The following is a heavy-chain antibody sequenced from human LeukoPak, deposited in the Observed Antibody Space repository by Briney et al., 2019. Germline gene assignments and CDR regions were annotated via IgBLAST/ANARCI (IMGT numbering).Heavy chain of an antibody. V-gene: IGHV4-59*01. Sequence: PSETPSLTCTVSGDSISSYYWSWIRQPPGKGLEWIGSIYYSGSTNYNPSLKSRVTISVDTSKNQFSLKLSSVTAADTAVYYCARLWGDLPRPFDYWGQGTLVTVSS. CDR3: ARLWGDLPRPFDY. J-gene: IGHJ4*02. CDR2: IYYSGST. D-gene: IGHD3-16*01. CDR1: GDSISSYY.